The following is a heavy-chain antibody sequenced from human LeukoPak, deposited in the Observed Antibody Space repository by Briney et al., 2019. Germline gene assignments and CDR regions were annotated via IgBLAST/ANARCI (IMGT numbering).Heavy chain of an antibody. CDR2: MYYSGRT. Sequence: SETLSLTCTVSGGSIINYYWSWIRQPPGKGLEGIGYMYYSGRTNYNPSLKSRVTISVDTSKNQFSLKLSSVTAADMAVYYCARGGQADYSSVRNDYWGQGTLVTVSS. V-gene: IGHV4-59*01. J-gene: IGHJ4*02. CDR3: ARGGQADYSSVRNDY. CDR1: GGSIINYY. D-gene: IGHD6-19*01.